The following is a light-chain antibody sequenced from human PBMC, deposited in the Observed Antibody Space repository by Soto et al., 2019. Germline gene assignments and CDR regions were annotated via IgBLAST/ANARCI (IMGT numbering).Light chain of an antibody. V-gene: IGKV1-17*01. J-gene: IGKJ1*01. CDR1: LGIRND. CDR2: AAS. CDR3: QQYNSYSRT. Sequence: DIQMTQSPSSLSASVGDRVTITCRASLGIRNDLGWYQHKPGKAPKRLIYAASSLQSGVPSRFSGSGSGTEFTLTISSLQPDDFATYYCQQYNSYSRTFGQGTKVDIK.